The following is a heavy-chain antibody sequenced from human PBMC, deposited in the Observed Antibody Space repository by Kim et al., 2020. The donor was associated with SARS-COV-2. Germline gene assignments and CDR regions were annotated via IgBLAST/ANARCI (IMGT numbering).Heavy chain of an antibody. Sequence: YSPSFQGHVTISADKSISTAYLQWSSLKASDTAMYYCARHRVYGDDAFDIWGQGTMVTVSS. D-gene: IGHD4-17*01. J-gene: IGHJ3*02. CDR3: ARHRVYGDDAFDI. V-gene: IGHV5-10-1*01.